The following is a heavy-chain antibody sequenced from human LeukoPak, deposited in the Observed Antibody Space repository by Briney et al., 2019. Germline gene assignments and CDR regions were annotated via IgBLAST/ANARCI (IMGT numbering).Heavy chain of an antibody. J-gene: IGHJ5*02. V-gene: IGHV3-74*01. D-gene: IGHD6-13*01. Sequence: GGSLRLSCAASGFTFSSYWMQWVRQAPGKGLVWVSRIDGDGSSTNYADSVRGRFTISRDNAKNSLYLQMNSLRAEDTAVYYCARPPYSSSWDPGWFDPWGQGTLITVSA. CDR2: IDGDGSST. CDR1: GFTFSSYW. CDR3: ARPPYSSSWDPGWFDP.